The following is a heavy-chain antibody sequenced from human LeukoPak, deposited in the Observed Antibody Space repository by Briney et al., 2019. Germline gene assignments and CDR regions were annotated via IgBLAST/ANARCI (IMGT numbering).Heavy chain of an antibody. CDR3: ARGPNSNWSGLDF. Sequence: GSLRLSCTASAFSFSGHWMHWARQLPGKGLVWVSRISPTGSATSYADSVKGRFTVSRDNAKNTLYLQVNNLRAEDTAVYYCARGPNSNWSGLDFWGQGTLLTVSS. CDR2: ISPTGSAT. V-gene: IGHV3-74*01. CDR1: AFSFSGHW. D-gene: IGHD6-6*01. J-gene: IGHJ4*02.